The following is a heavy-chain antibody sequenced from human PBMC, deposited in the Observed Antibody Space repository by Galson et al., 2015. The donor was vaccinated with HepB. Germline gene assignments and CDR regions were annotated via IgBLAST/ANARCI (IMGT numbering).Heavy chain of an antibody. Sequence: SLRLSCAASGFTFSSYSMNWVRQAPGKGLEWVSYISSSSSTIYYADSVKGRFTISRDNAKNSLYLQMNSLRAEDTAVYYCARDWTTVVKVGVPDVDYWGQGTLVTVSS. D-gene: IGHD4-23*01. V-gene: IGHV3-48*01. CDR2: ISSSSSTI. CDR1: GFTFSSYS. CDR3: ARDWTTVVKVGVPDVDY. J-gene: IGHJ4*02.